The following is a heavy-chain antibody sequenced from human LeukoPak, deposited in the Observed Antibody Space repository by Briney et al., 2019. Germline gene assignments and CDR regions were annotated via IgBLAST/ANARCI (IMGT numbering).Heavy chain of an antibody. V-gene: IGHV4-34*01. Sequence: SETLSLTCAVYGGSFSGYYWSWIRQPPGKGLEWIEEINHSGSTNYNPSLKSRVTISVDTSKNQFSLKLSSVTAADTAVYYCARGRYCSGGSCYEGWGQGTLVTVSS. CDR3: ARGRYCSGGSCYEG. D-gene: IGHD2-15*01. J-gene: IGHJ4*02. CDR1: GGSFSGYY. CDR2: INHSGST.